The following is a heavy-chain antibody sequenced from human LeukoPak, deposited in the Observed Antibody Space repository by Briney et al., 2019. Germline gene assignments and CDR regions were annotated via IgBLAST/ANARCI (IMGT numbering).Heavy chain of an antibody. CDR3: ARHQGYYYYYGMDV. V-gene: IGHV4-59*08. CDR2: IYYSGST. J-gene: IGHJ6*02. Sequence: SETLSLTCTVSGGSISSYYWSWIRQPPGKGLEWVGYIYYSGSTNYNPSLKSRVTISVDTSKNQFSLKLSSVTAADTAVYYCARHQGYYYYYGMDVWGQGTTVTVSS. CDR1: GGSISSYY.